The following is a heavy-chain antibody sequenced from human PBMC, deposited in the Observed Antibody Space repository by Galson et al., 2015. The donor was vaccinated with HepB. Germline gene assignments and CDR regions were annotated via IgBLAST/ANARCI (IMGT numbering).Heavy chain of an antibody. CDR3: ARGWPTGYEGFDY. CDR2: ISYDGSNK. CDR1: GFTFSSYA. D-gene: IGHD5-12*01. V-gene: IGHV3-30-3*01. J-gene: IGHJ4*02. Sequence: SLRLSCAASGFTFSSYAMHWVRQAPGKGLEWVAVISYDGSNKYYADSVKGRFTISRDNSKNTLYLQMNSLRAEDTAVYYCARGWPTGYEGFDYWGQGTLVTVSS.